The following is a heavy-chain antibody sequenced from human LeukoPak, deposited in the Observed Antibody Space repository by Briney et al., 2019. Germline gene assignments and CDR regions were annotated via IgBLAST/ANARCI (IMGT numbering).Heavy chain of an antibody. J-gene: IGHJ6*02. CDR3: ASAIGIMIFGVAYYYYGMDV. Sequence: GASVKVSCKASGYTFTSYYMHWVRQAPGQGLEWMGIINPSGGSTSYAQKFQGRVTMTRDTSTSTVYMELSSLRSEDTAVYYCASAIGIMIFGVAYYYYGMDVWGQGTTVTVSS. D-gene: IGHD3-3*01. CDR1: GYTFTSYY. V-gene: IGHV1-46*01. CDR2: INPSGGST.